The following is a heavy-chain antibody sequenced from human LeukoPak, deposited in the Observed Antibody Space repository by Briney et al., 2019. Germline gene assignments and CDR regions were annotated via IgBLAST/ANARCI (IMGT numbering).Heavy chain of an antibody. Sequence: GGSLTLSCAASGFTLSSYGMHWVRQAPGKGLEWVAFIRYDGSNKYYADSVKGRFTSSRDNSKNTLYLQMNSLRAEDTAVYYCVKVEYYYGSGSYGYFDDWGQGTLVTVSS. CDR3: VKVEYYYGSGSYGYFDD. D-gene: IGHD3-10*01. J-gene: IGHJ4*02. V-gene: IGHV3-30*02. CDR2: IRYDGSNK. CDR1: GFTLSSYG.